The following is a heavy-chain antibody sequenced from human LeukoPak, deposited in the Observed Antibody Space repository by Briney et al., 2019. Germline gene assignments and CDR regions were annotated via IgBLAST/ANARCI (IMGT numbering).Heavy chain of an antibody. CDR2: IYPGDSDT. CDR3: ARRRWGNPAAAAY. J-gene: IGHJ4*02. Sequence: ASVKVSCKASGYTFTSYWIGWVRQMPGKGLEWMGIIYPGDSDTRYSPSFQGQVTISADKSISTAYLQWSSLKASDTAMYYCARRRWGNPAAAAYWGQGTLVTVSS. D-gene: IGHD6-13*01. V-gene: IGHV5-51*01. CDR1: GYTFTSYW.